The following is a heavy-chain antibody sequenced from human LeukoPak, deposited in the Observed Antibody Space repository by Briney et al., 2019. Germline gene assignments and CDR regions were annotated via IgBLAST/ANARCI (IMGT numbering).Heavy chain of an antibody. J-gene: IGHJ5*02. V-gene: IGHV1-3*01. CDR3: ARGNTHYDFWSGSLWNWFDP. D-gene: IGHD3-3*01. Sequence: ASVKVSCKASGYTFTSYAMHWVRQAPGQRLEWMGWINAGNGNTKYSQKFQGRVTITRDTSASTAYMELSSLRSEDTAVYYCARGNTHYDFWSGSLWNWFDPWGQGTLVTVSS. CDR2: INAGNGNT. CDR1: GYTFTSYA.